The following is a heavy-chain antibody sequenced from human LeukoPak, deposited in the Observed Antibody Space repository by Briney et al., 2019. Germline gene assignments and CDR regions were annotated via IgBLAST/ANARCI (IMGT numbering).Heavy chain of an antibody. V-gene: IGHV3-33*01. J-gene: IGHJ5*01. CDR1: GFTFSSYG. Sequence: PGGSLRLSYAASGFTFSSYGMHWVRQAPGKGLEWVAVIWYDGSNKYYADSVKGRLTISRDNSKNTLYLQMNSLRAEDTAVYYCTVAPGPAYSNSWFYYRGQGTLVTVSS. D-gene: IGHD6-13*01. CDR3: TVAPGPAYSNSWFYY. CDR2: IWYDGSNK.